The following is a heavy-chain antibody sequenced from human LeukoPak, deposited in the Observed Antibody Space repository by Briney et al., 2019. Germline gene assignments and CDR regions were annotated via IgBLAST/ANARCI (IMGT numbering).Heavy chain of an antibody. CDR1: GFTFSSYG. CDR2: IWYDGSNK. Sequence: GGSLRLSCAASGFTFSSYGMHWFRQAPGKGLEWVAVIWYDGSNKYYADSVKGRFTISRDNSKNTLYLQMNSLRAEDTAAYYCASIPVAGVDYWGQGTLVTVSS. V-gene: IGHV3-33*01. CDR3: ASIPVAGVDY. J-gene: IGHJ4*02. D-gene: IGHD6-19*01.